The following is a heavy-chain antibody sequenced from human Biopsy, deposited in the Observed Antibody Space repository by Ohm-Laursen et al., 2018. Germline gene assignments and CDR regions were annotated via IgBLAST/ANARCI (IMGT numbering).Heavy chain of an antibody. CDR3: ARTGTYYHDSSLYYFYGLDL. V-gene: IGHV1-69*13. D-gene: IGHD3-22*01. CDR2: IIAPSGTT. J-gene: IGHJ6*02. CDR1: GGTLSKYA. Sequence: SVKVSCKTFGGTLSKYAMSCVRQAPGQGLEWLGVIIAPSGTTNNAQRFQGRLSITADESATSVYMELSSLTSEDTAVYYCARTGTYYHDSSLYYFYGLDLWGQGSTVTVFS.